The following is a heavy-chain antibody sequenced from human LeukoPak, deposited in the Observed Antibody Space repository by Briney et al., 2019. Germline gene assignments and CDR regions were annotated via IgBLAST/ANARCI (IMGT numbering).Heavy chain of an antibody. V-gene: IGHV4-34*01. CDR2: INHSGST. CDR3: ARATPVAESFDY. CDR1: GGSFSGYY. D-gene: IGHD2-15*01. Sequence: SETLSLTCAVYGGSFSGYYWSWIRQPPGKGLEWIGEINHSGSTNYNPSLKSRVTISVDTSKNQFSLKLSSVTAADTAVYYCARATPVAESFDYWGQGTMVTVSS. J-gene: IGHJ4*02.